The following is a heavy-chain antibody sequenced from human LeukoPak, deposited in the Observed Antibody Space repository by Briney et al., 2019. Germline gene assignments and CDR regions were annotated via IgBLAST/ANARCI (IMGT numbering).Heavy chain of an antibody. CDR3: ARATDLRYFDWFRFDP. D-gene: IGHD3-9*01. V-gene: IGHV4-39*01. CDR1: GGSISSSYYY. J-gene: IGHJ5*02. CDR2: IYYSGST. Sequence: SETLSLTCTVSGGSISSSYYYWGWIRQPPGKGLEWIGSIYYSGSTYYNPSLKSRVTISVDTSKNQFSLKLRSVTAADTAVYYCARATDLRYFDWFRFDPWGQGTLVTVSS.